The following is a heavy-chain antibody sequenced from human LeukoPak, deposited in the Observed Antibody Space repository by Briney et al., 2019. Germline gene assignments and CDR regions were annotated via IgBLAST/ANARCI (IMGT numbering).Heavy chain of an antibody. Sequence: ASVKVSCKASGYTFTGYYMHWVRQAPGQGLEWMGWINPNSGGTNYAQKFQGRVTMTRDTSISTAYMELSRLRSDDTAVYYCARAGGYSSSWHYYYYYYMDVWGKGTTVTVSS. CDR1: GYTFTGYY. CDR2: INPNSGGT. V-gene: IGHV1-2*02. J-gene: IGHJ6*03. D-gene: IGHD6-13*01. CDR3: ARAGGYSSSWHYYYYYYMDV.